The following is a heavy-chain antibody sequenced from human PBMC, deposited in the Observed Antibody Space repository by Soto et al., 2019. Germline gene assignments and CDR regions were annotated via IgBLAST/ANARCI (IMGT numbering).Heavy chain of an antibody. CDR1: GGSISNYY. CDR2: VSSTGSS. D-gene: IGHD6-13*01. CDR3: ARGVPAAGTDWFDP. J-gene: IGHJ5*02. Sequence: SETLSLTCTVSGGSISNYYWSWIRQSAEKRLEWIGRVSSTGSSYYNPSLKSRVTISVDTSKNQVSLNLTSVTAADTAVYYCARGVPAAGTDWFDPWGQGTLVTVSS. V-gene: IGHV4-4*07.